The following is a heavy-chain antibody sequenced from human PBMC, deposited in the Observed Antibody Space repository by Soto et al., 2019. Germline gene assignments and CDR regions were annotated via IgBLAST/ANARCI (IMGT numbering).Heavy chain of an antibody. CDR1: GYTFTIYG. CDR3: ASFSRAAADPYGRDV. J-gene: IGHJ6*02. V-gene: IGHV1-18*01. Sequence: QVQLVQSGAEVKKPGASVKVSCKSSGYTFTIYGISWVRQAPGQGLEWMGWISAYNGNTNYAQKLQGRVTMTTDTSTSTAYMKLRTVRSDDTAVYYCASFSRAAADPYGRDVWGQWTTVTVAS. CDR2: ISAYNGNT. D-gene: IGHD6-13*01.